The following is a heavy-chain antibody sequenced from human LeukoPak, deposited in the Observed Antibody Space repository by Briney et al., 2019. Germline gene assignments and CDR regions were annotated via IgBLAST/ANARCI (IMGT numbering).Heavy chain of an antibody. CDR2: IRFDGSNT. D-gene: IGHD5-12*01. Sequence: GGSLRLSCAASGFTFSSYGMHWVRQAPGKGLEWVSFIRFDGSNTYYADSVKGRFTISRDNSKNTLYLQMNSLRAEDTAVYYCARATVATIGPLFDYWGQGTLVTVSS. CDR1: GFTFSSYG. V-gene: IGHV3-30*02. CDR3: ARATVATIGPLFDY. J-gene: IGHJ4*02.